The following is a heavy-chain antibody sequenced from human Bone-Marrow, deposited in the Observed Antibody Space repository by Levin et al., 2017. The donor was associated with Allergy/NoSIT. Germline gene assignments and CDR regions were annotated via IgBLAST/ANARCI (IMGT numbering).Heavy chain of an antibody. J-gene: IGHJ4*02. CDR1: GFTFSNYA. Sequence: PGGSLRLSCAASGFTFSNYAMSWVRQAPGKGLEWVSAISGSDTDDGTNYADSVKGRFTISRDNSKNTLYLHMNSLRAEDTAVYYCAKAGRGAARTFDSWGQGTLVTVSS. V-gene: IGHV3-23*01. CDR2: ISGSDTDDGT. D-gene: IGHD6-6*01. CDR3: AKAGRGAARTFDS.